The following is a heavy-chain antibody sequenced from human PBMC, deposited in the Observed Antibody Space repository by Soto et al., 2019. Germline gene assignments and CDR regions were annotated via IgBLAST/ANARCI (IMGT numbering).Heavy chain of an antibody. Sequence: PSETLSLTCTVSGGSISSYYWSWIRQPPGKGLEWIGYIYYSGSTNYNPSLKSRVTISVDTSKNQFSLKLSSVTAADTAVYYCAKLGDSGWTFDNWGQGTLVTVSS. J-gene: IGHJ4*02. D-gene: IGHD6-19*01. V-gene: IGHV4-59*01. CDR3: AKLGDSGWTFDN. CDR1: GGSISSYY. CDR2: IYYSGST.